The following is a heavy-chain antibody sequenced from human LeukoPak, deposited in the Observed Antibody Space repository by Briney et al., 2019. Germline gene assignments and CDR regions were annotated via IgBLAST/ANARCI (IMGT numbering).Heavy chain of an antibody. J-gene: IGHJ4*01. Sequence: TGGSLRLSCAASGFTFSNYWMSWVRQAPGKGLEWVANIKQGGSEKYYVDSVEGRFTISRDNAKNSLYLQMNSLRAEDTAVYFCARGKTTVTPGYFGYWGQRTLVTVSS. CDR1: GFTFSNYW. CDR3: ARGKTTVTPGYFGY. D-gene: IGHD4-11*01. CDR2: IKQGGSEK. V-gene: IGHV3-7*01.